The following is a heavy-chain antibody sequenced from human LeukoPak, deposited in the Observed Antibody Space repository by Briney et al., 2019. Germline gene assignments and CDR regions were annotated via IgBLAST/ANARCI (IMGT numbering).Heavy chain of an antibody. V-gene: IGHV1-2*02. Sequence: ASVKVSCKASGYTFTGYYMHWVRQAPGQGLEWMGWINPNSGGTNYAQKFQGRVTMTRDTSISTAYMELSRLRSDDTAVYYCASHYYDSSGQLDYWGQGTLVTVSS. D-gene: IGHD3-22*01. CDR3: ASHYYDSSGQLDY. J-gene: IGHJ4*02. CDR2: INPNSGGT. CDR1: GYTFTGYY.